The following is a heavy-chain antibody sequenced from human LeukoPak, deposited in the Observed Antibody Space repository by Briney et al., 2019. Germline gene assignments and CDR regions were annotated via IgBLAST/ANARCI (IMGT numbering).Heavy chain of an antibody. CDR2: IWYDGSNK. D-gene: IGHD6-6*01. CDR3: ARDTDPLEYSGSSFIY. J-gene: IGHJ4*02. Sequence: GRSLRLSCAASGFTFRNYGMHWVRQAPGKGLEWVALIWYDGSNKDYADSVRGRFTISRDNSKNTLYLQMNSLRAEDTAVYYCARDTDPLEYSGSSFIYWGQGTLVTVSS. V-gene: IGHV3-33*01. CDR1: GFTFRNYG.